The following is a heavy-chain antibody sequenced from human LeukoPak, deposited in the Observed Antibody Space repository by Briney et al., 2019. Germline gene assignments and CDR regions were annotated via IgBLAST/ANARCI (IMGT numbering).Heavy chain of an antibody. D-gene: IGHD3-9*01. CDR1: GYTFTSYG. J-gene: IGHJ4*02. CDR2: ISAYNGNT. Sequence: ASVKVSCKASGYTFTSYGISWVRQAPGQGLEWMGWISAYNGNTNYAQKLQGRVTMTTDTSTSTAYMELGSLRSDDTAVYYCAREMYYDILTGYYNPYYFDYWGQGTLVTVSS. V-gene: IGHV1-18*01. CDR3: AREMYYDILTGYYNPYYFDY.